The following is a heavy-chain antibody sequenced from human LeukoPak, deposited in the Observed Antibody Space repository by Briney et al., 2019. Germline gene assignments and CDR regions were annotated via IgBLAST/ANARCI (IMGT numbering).Heavy chain of an antibody. D-gene: IGHD3-22*01. CDR3: TTTNPQYYYDSSGYYLDC. V-gene: IGHV3-15*01. Sequence: PGGSLRLSCAASGFTFSNAWMSWVRQAPGKGLEWVGRIKSKTDGGTTDYAAPVKGRFTISRDDSKNTLYLQMNSLKTEDTAVYYCTTTNPQYYYDSSGYYLDCWGQGTLVTVSS. J-gene: IGHJ4*02. CDR1: GFTFSNAW. CDR2: IKSKTDGGTT.